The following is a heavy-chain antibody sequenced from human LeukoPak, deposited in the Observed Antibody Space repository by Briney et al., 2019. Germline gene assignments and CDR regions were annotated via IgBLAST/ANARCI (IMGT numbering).Heavy chain of an antibody. Sequence: SETLSLTCTVSGGSISSYYWSWLRQPAGKGLEWIGRIYSSGNTGYNPSLMSRVTMSVDTSKNQFSLRLTSVTAADTAVYYCARARGGNPDYWGQGTLVTVSS. CDR1: GGSISSYY. CDR3: ARARGGNPDY. V-gene: IGHV4-4*07. J-gene: IGHJ4*02. CDR2: IYSSGNT. D-gene: IGHD4-23*01.